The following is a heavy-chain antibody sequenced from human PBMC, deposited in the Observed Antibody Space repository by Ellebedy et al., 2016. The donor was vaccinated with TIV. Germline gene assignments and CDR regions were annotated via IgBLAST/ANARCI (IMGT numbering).Heavy chain of an antibody. V-gene: IGHV5-51*01. Sequence: GESLKISCQGSGYNFTNYWIAWVRQMPGKGLEWMGIIYPGDSDTRYSPSFQGQVTIPADKSISTAYLQWSSLKASDTAMYYCATHGAVASTVDWFDPWGQGTLVTVSS. CDR1: GYNFTNYW. CDR3: ATHGAVASTVDWFDP. CDR2: IYPGDSDT. D-gene: IGHD6-19*01. J-gene: IGHJ5*02.